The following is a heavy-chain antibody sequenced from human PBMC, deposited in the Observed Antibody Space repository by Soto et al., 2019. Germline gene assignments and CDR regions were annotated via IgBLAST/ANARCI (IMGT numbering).Heavy chain of an antibody. Sequence: QVQLQESGPGLVKPSQTLSLTCTVSGGSISSGGYYWSWIRQHPGKGLEWIGYINYSGSTYYNPSLKRRVTISVDTSKNQFSLKLSSVTAADTAVYYCARDQARSCFDYWGQGALVTVSS. D-gene: IGHD6-6*01. CDR3: ARDQARSCFDY. V-gene: IGHV4-31*03. CDR2: INYSGST. CDR1: GGSISSGGYY. J-gene: IGHJ4*03.